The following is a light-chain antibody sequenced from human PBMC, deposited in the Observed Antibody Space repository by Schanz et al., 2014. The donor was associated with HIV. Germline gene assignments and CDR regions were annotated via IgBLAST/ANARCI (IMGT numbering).Light chain of an antibody. J-gene: IGLJ3*02. CDR3: GTWDSSLSVWV. V-gene: IGLV1-51*01. CDR2: DNY. CDR1: SSNIGAGYD. Sequence: QSVLAQPPSVSGAPGQRVTISCTGSSSNIGAGYDVHWYQQFPGTAPKLLIYDNYQRPSGVPDRFSGSKSGTSATLGITGLQTGDEADYYCGTWDSSLSVWVFGGGTKLTVL.